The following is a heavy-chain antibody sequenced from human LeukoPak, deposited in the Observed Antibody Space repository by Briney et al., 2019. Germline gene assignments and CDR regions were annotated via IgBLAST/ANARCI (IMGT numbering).Heavy chain of an antibody. D-gene: IGHD1-1*01. CDR2: IKQDGSEK. Sequence: GGSLRLSCAASGFTFSSYWMSWVRQAPGKGLEWVANIKQDGSEKYYVDSVKGRFTISRDDAKNSLYLQMNSLRAEDTAVYYCARRVLDYHYYYMDVWGKGTTVTVSS. CDR3: ARRVLDYHYYYMDV. V-gene: IGHV3-7*01. J-gene: IGHJ6*03. CDR1: GFTFSSYW.